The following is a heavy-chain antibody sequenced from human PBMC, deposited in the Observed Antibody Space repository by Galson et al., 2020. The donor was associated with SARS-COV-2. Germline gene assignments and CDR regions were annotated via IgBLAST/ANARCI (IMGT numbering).Heavy chain of an antibody. J-gene: IGHJ5*02. CDR3: ARDGDGSGSYGWFDP. D-gene: IGHD3-10*01. CDR1: GGSISSSY. CDR2: ISHSDST. V-gene: IGHV4-59*01. Sequence: SETLSLTCTVSGGSISSSYWRWIRQPPGKGPEWVGNISHSDSTHYNPSIKSRVTIEAETSKNQFSLNLQSLTAADTAIYDCARDGDGSGSYGWFDPWGQGILFTVSS.